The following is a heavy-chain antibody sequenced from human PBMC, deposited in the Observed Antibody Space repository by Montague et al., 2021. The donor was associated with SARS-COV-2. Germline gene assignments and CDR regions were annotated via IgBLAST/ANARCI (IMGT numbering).Heavy chain of an antibody. CDR1: GGSISSSSYY. D-gene: IGHD6-19*01. CDR3: ARCSIGWSILDV. V-gene: IGHV4-39*02. CDR2: IYHSGST. Sequence: SETLSLTCTVSGGSISSSSYYWAWIRQPPGKGLEWIGSIYHSGSTFYNPSLKSRVTISIDSSKNHFSLQLRSVTAADTAVYYCARCSIGWSILDVWGQGSTVTVSS. J-gene: IGHJ6*02.